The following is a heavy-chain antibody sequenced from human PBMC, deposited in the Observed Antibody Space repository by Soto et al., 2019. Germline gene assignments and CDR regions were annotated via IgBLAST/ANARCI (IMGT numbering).Heavy chain of an antibody. CDR2: VIPLFDTA. D-gene: IGHD3-16*01. J-gene: IGHJ6*02. Sequence: QVQVVQSGAEVKKPGSSVKVSCKVSGGIFTNNAISWVRQAPGQGLEWLGGVIPLFDTAYYAQIFRGRLRISADGATTTAYMELSGLTSADTAVYLCATGGHNDGYHFYHGMDVWGQGTTVTVS. CDR1: GGIFTNNA. V-gene: IGHV1-69*01. CDR3: ATGGHNDGYHFYHGMDV.